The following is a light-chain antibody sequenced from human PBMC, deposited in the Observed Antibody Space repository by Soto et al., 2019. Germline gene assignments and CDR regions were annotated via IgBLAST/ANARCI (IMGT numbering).Light chain of an antibody. CDR2: GAS. J-gene: IGKJ1*01. Sequence: GHRATLDFRASQSVSSSFLAWYQQKAGQAPRLLIYGASRRATGIPDRFSGSGSGTDFTLTISRLEPEDFAVYYCQQYVSSPWAFGQGTKVDIK. CDR1: QSVSSSF. CDR3: QQYVSSPWA. V-gene: IGKV3-20*01.